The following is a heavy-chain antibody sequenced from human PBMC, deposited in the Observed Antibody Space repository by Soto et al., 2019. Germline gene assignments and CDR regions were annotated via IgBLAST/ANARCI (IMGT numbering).Heavy chain of an antibody. J-gene: IGHJ4*02. CDR3: AKGVGYCCGGRCGNFGH. Sequence: QVQLVQSGAEVKKPGSSVKVSCKASGGTFSSYAISWVRQAPGQGLECMGGIIPIFGTANYAQKFQGRVTNTADESTSTGDMGLSGVGSGDTAAYYWAKGVGYCCGGRCGNFGHCGRGTLVTVSS. CDR1: GGTFSSYA. V-gene: IGHV1-69*12. D-gene: IGHD2-15*01. CDR2: IIPIFGTA.